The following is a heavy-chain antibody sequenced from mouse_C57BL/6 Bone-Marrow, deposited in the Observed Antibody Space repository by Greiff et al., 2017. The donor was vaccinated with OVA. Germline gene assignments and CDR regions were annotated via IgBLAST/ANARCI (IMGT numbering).Heavy chain of an antibody. Sequence: VQLQQSGPELVKPGASVKISCKASGYTFTDYYMNWVKQSHGKSLEWIGDINPNNGGTSYNQKFKGKATLTVDKSSSTAYMELRSLTSEDSAVYYCARSDYYAMDYGGQGTSVTVSS. V-gene: IGHV1-26*01. J-gene: IGHJ4*01. CDR3: ARSDYYAMDY. CDR2: INPNNGGT. CDR1: GYTFTDYY.